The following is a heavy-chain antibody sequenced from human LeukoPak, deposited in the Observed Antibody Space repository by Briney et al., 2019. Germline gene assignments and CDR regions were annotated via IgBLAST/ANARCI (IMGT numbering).Heavy chain of an antibody. Sequence: SETLSLTCTVSGGSISSSSYYWGWIRQPPGKGLEWIGSIYYSGSTYYNPSLKSRVTISVDTSKNQFSLKLSSVTAADTAVYFCAVMAGGGGGRYYFDYWGQGTLVTVSS. V-gene: IGHV4-39*01. J-gene: IGHJ4*02. CDR3: AVMAGGGGGRYYFDY. CDR2: IYYSGST. D-gene: IGHD3-16*01. CDR1: GGSISSSSYY.